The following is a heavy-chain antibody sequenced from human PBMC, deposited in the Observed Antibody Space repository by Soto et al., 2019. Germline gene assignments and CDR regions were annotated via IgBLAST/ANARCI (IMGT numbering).Heavy chain of an antibody. J-gene: IGHJ4*02. Sequence: GGSLRLSCAASGFTFSNYWMSWVRQAPGKGLEWVANIKEDGSEKYYVDSVKGRLTISRDNAKDSLYLQMNSLRAEDTAVYYCARRGKFCSSATCYFARWGQGTLVTVSS. CDR2: IKEDGSEK. CDR1: GFTFSNYW. D-gene: IGHD3-9*01. CDR3: ARRGKFCSSATCYFAR. V-gene: IGHV3-7*01.